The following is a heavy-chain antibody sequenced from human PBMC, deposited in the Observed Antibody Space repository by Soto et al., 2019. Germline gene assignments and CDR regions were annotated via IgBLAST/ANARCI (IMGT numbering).Heavy chain of an antibody. V-gene: IGHV1-18*01. CDR1: GYTFTNYG. CDR3: ARDFYYSGSPWALFDL. D-gene: IGHD1-26*01. J-gene: IGHJ4*02. Sequence: QVQLVQSGADVKKPGASVKVSCQASGYTFTNYGVSWVRQAPRQGLEWMGWISAYNGNTNYAQKVQGRVTMTTDTSTSTAYMELRSLTSDDTAVYFCARDFYYSGSPWALFDLWGQGTLVTVSS. CDR2: ISAYNGNT.